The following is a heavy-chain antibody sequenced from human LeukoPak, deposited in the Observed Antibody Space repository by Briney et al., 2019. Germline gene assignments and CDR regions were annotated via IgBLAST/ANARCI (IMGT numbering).Heavy chain of an antibody. CDR2: ISESGTGT. J-gene: IGHJ4*02. D-gene: IGHD5-18*01. Sequence: GGSLRLSCAASGVTFSIYAMSWVRQAPGKGLKSVSAISESGTGTYYADSVKGRFTISRDNSKNTLSLQMNSLRAEDTAVYYCAKDIAQGYTFGSIEQDYWGQGTLVTVSS. CDR3: AKDIAQGYTFGSIEQDY. V-gene: IGHV3-23*01. CDR1: GVTFSIYA.